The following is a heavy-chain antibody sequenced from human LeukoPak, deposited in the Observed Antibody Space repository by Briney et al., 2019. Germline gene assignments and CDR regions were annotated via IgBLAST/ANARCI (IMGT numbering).Heavy chain of an antibody. J-gene: IGHJ5*01. CDR3: ARGEDYGPKWFDS. V-gene: IGHV4-4*07. CDR2: IYTSGST. D-gene: IGHD4-17*01. Sequence: PSETLSLTCTVSGGPISSYYWSWIRQPAGKGLEWIGRIYTSGSTNYNPSLKSRVTISVDKSKNQFSLKLSSVTAADTAVYYCARGEDYGPKWFDSWGQGTLVTVSS. CDR1: GGPISSYY.